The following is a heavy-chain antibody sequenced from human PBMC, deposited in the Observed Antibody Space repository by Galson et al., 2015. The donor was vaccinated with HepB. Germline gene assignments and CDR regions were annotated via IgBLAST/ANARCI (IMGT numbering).Heavy chain of an antibody. Sequence: SLRLSCAASGFAFSDYAMSWVRQAPGKGLEWVSALTESGSGTYYVDSAKGRFTISRDNSKETLYLLMNNLRAEDTALYFCAKGSGDDDGGYPDSWGQGTPVTVSS. V-gene: IGHV3-23*01. CDR3: AKGSGDDDGGYPDS. CDR1: GFAFSDYA. D-gene: IGHD3-10*01. J-gene: IGHJ4*02. CDR2: LTESGSGT.